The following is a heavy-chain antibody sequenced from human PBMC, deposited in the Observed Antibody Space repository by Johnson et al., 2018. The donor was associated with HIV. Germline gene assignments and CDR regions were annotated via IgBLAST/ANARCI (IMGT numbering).Heavy chain of an antibody. V-gene: IGHV3-48*03. D-gene: IGHD3-3*01. Sequence: VQLVESGGGLVQPGGSLRLSCAASGFTFSSYEMNWVRQAPGKGLEWVSYISSSGSTIYYADSVKGRFTISRDNAKNSLYLQMNSLRAEDTAVYYCAKDVLQFRRGAFDIWGQGTMVTVSS. J-gene: IGHJ3*02. CDR2: ISSSGSTI. CDR3: AKDVLQFRRGAFDI. CDR1: GFTFSSYE.